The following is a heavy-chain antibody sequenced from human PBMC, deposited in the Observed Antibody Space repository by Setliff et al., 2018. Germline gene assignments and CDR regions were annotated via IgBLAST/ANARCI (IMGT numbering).Heavy chain of an antibody. J-gene: IGHJ4*02. Sequence: GASVKVSCKASGYTFTNYGITWVRQAPGQGLEWMGWIRPHNGNTVYAQKLQGRVTLTTDTSTTTAYMELKSLRSDDTAVYYCARSWRAGALNHFDYWGQGSRVTVSS. D-gene: IGHD3-3*01. V-gene: IGHV1-18*01. CDR1: GYTFTNYG. CDR2: IRPHNGNT. CDR3: ARSWRAGALNHFDY.